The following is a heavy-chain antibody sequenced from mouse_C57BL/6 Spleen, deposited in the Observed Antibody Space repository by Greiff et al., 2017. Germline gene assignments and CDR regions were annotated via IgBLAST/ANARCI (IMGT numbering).Heavy chain of an antibody. D-gene: IGHD1-1*01. CDR2: IDPETGGT. J-gene: IGHJ2*01. Sequence: VQLQQSGAELVRPGASVTLSCKASGYTFTDYEMHWVKQTPVHGLEWIGAIDPETGGTAYNQKFKGKAILTADKSSSTAYMELRSLTSEDSAVYYCTSSSITTVVATGDYWGQGTTLTVSS. V-gene: IGHV1-15*01. CDR3: TSSSITTVVATGDY. CDR1: GYTFTDYE.